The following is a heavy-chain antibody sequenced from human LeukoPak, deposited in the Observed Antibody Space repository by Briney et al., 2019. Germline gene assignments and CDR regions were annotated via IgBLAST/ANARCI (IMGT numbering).Heavy chain of an antibody. CDR2: FDPEDGET. CDR1: GYTLTELS. D-gene: IGHD3-22*01. Sequence: ASVKVSCKVSGYTLTELSMHWVRQAPGKGLEWMGGFDPEDGETIYAQKFQGRVTMTEDTSTDTAYMGLSSLRSEDTAVYYCATVYDSSGYFLDYWGQGTLVTVSS. V-gene: IGHV1-24*01. CDR3: ATVYDSSGYFLDY. J-gene: IGHJ4*02.